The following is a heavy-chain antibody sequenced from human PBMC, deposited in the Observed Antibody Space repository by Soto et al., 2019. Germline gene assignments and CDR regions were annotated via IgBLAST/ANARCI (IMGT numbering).Heavy chain of an antibody. CDR2: INYRGTT. V-gene: IGHV4-31*03. J-gene: IGHJ4*02. D-gene: IGHD2-15*01. CDR3: ARDAPGVAPY. CDR1: GGSIINGDTY. Sequence: QVQLQESGPGLVKPSQTLSLTCTVSGGSIINGDTYLNWIRQYPEKGLEWMGYINYRGTTNYNPALKSRILISIDTSKNQFSLRLTSVTAADTAVYYCARDAPGVAPYWGQGTLVTVSS.